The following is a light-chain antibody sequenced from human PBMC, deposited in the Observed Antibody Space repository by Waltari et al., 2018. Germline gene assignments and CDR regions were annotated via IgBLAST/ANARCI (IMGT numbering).Light chain of an antibody. J-gene: IGLJ2*01. CDR3: ATWDDSLSAVV. CDR2: DNN. V-gene: IGLV1-51*01. Sequence: QSVLTQPPSVSAAPGQTVTISCSGSSPNIGSTYVFWYQQLPRTAPKLLIYDNNKRPSGIPDRFSGSKSGTSATLGITGLQTGDEADYYCATWDDSLSAVVFGGGTKLAVL. CDR1: SPNIGSTY.